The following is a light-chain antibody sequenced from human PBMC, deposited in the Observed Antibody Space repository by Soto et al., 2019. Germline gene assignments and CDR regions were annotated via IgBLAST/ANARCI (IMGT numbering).Light chain of an antibody. V-gene: IGKV1-5*01. CDR3: HHYSSFPRT. J-gene: IGKJ1*01. Sequence: DIQMTQSPSTLSASVGDRVTITCWASESISGWLAWYQQKPGKAPKLLISDASSLGSGVPSRFSGSGFGTEFTLTISSMQPDDFGTYYCHHYSSFPRTFGQGTKVEIK. CDR1: ESISGW. CDR2: DAS.